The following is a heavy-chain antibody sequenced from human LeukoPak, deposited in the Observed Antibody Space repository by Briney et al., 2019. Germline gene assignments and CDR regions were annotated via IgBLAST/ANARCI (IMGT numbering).Heavy chain of an antibody. Sequence: TGGSLRLSCAASGFTFSDYYMSWIRQAPGKGLEWVSYISSSGSNIYYADSVKGRFTISRDNAKNSLYLQKNSLRAENTAVYYCAREMGRGAVHYYYYMDVWGKGTTVTVSS. CDR2: ISSSGSNI. CDR1: GFTFSDYY. J-gene: IGHJ6*03. CDR3: AREMGRGAVHYYYYMDV. D-gene: IGHD3-10*01. V-gene: IGHV3-11*04.